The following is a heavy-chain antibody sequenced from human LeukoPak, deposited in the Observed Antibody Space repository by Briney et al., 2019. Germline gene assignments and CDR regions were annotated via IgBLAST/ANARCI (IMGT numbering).Heavy chain of an antibody. CDR2: ISWNSGRI. J-gene: IGHJ4*02. D-gene: IGHD6-19*01. CDR3: KY. CDR1: GFTFDDYA. V-gene: IGHV3-9*01. Sequence: GGSLRLSCAASGFTFDDYAMHWVRQAPGKGLEWVSGISWNSGRIGYADSVKGRFTISRDNAKNYTALYYCAKDSRSDSSGWYKYWGQGTLVTVSS.